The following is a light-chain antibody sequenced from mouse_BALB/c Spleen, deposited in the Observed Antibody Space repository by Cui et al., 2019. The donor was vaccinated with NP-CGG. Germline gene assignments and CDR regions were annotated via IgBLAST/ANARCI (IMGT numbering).Light chain of an antibody. CDR1: TGAVTTSNY. CDR3: ALWYSNHWV. J-gene: IGLJ1*01. V-gene: IGLV1*01. Sequence: QAVVTQESAITTSPGETVTLTCRSSTGAVTTSNYANWVQEKPDHLFTGLIGGTNNRAPGVPARFSGSLIADKAALTITGAQTEDEAIYFCALWYSNHWVFGGGTKLTVL. CDR2: GTN.